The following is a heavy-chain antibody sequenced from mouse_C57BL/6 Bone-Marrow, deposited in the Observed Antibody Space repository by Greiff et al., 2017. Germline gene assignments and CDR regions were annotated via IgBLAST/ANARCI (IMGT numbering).Heavy chain of an antibody. J-gene: IGHJ1*03. D-gene: IGHD1-1*01. CDR2: INSDGGST. Sequence: EVMLVESGGGLVQPGESLKLSCESNEYEFPSHDMSWVRKTPEKRLELVAAINSDGGSTYYPDTMERRFIISRDNTKKTLYLQMSSLRSEDTALYYCARHEDYYGSSLYFDVWGTGTTVTVSS. CDR3: ARHEDYYGSSLYFDV. CDR1: EYEFPSHD. V-gene: IGHV5-2*01.